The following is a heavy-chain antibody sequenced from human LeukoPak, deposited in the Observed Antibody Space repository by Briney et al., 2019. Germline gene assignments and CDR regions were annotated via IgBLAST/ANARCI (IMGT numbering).Heavy chain of an antibody. D-gene: IGHD3-16*01. Sequence: PGGSLRLSCAASGFTFSSYAMHWVRQAPGKGLEWVAVISYDGSNKYYADSVKGRFTISRDNSKNTLYLQMNSLRAEDAAVYYCARGPLTYLGYWGQGTLVTVSS. J-gene: IGHJ4*02. CDR3: ARGPLTYLGY. V-gene: IGHV3-30-3*01. CDR2: ISYDGSNK. CDR1: GFTFSSYA.